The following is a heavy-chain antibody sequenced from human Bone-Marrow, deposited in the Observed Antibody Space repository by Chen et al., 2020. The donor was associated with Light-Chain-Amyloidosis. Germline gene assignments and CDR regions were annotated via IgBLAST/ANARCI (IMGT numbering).Heavy chain of an antibody. J-gene: IGHJ4*02. D-gene: IGHD5-12*01. CDR3: ARRGDGYNFDY. CDR1: GYTFPNYW. Sequence: EVQLEQSGPEVKKPGESLKISCKGSGYTFPNYWIGWVRQMPVKGLEWMGFIYPDDSDARYSPSFEAQVTISADTPITTAYLRWRSLKASDTAMYYCARRGDGYNFDYWGQGTLVTVSS. CDR2: IYPDDSDA. V-gene: IGHV5-51*01.